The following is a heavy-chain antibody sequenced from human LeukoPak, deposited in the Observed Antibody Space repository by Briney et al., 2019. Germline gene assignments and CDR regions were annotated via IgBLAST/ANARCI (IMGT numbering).Heavy chain of an antibody. J-gene: IGHJ6*03. CDR2: IYQSGST. D-gene: IGHD6-19*01. CDR1: GGSISNYY. CDR3: ARIVRVAVSGRPYYYYYYMDV. Sequence: SETLSLTCTVSGGSISNYYWSWIRQPPGKGLEWIGYIYQSGSTDYNPSLKSRVTISVDTSKNQFSLKVSSVTAADTAVFYCARIVRVAVSGRPYYYYYYMDVWGKGTTVTVSS. V-gene: IGHV4-59*12.